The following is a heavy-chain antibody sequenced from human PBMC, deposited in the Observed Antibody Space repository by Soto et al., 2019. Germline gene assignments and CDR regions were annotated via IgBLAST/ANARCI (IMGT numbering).Heavy chain of an antibody. J-gene: IGHJ4*02. Sequence: GGSLRLSCAASGFTFSNAWMSWVRQAPGKGLEWVGRIKSKTDGGTTDYAAPVKGRFTISRDDSKNTLYLQMNSLKTEDTAVYYCTTVRALNDIVVVVAATENYFDYWGQGTLVTVSS. V-gene: IGHV3-15*01. CDR2: IKSKTDGGTT. CDR1: GFTFSNAW. CDR3: TTVRALNDIVVVVAATENYFDY. D-gene: IGHD2-15*01.